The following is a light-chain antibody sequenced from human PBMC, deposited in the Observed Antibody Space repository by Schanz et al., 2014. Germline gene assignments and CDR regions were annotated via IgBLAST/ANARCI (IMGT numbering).Light chain of an antibody. V-gene: IGLV2-14*03. CDR1: SSDVGGYNY. J-gene: IGLJ2*01. CDR3: SSYTTSSTVV. CDR2: DVT. Sequence: QSALTQPPSVSGSPGQSLTISCTGTSSDVGGYNYVSWYQQHPGKAPKLMIYDVTNRPSGVSNRFSGSKSGNTASLVISGXXXXDDADYFCSSYTTSSTVVFGGGTKLTVL.